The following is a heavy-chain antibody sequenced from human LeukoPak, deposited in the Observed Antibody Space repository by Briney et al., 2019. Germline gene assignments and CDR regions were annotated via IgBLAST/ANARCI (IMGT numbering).Heavy chain of an antibody. Sequence: ASVKVSCKASEYTFTGYYMHWVRQAPGQGLEWMGRINPNSGGTNYAQNFQGRVTMTKDTSITTAYMELSRLRSDDTAMYYCAKTSGYFPLYYFDYWGQGTLVTVSS. CDR1: EYTFTGYY. V-gene: IGHV1-2*06. CDR3: AKTSGYFPLYYFDY. J-gene: IGHJ4*02. CDR2: INPNSGGT. D-gene: IGHD5-12*01.